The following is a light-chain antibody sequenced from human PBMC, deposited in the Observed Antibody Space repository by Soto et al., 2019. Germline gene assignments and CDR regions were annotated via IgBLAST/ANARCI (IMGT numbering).Light chain of an antibody. Sequence: DIQMTQSPSTLSASVGDRVTITCRASQSISSWLAWYQQKPGKAPTLMIYDASSLESGVPSRFSGSGSGTEITLTISSLQPDDFATYYCQQYTSFGPGTKVDIK. J-gene: IGKJ3*01. CDR1: QSISSW. CDR2: DAS. CDR3: QQYTS. V-gene: IGKV1-5*01.